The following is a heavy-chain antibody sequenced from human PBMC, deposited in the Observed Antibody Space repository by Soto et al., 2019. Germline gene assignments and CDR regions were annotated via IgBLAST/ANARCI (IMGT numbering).Heavy chain of an antibody. CDR1: GFNFRGFA. D-gene: IGHD3-10*01. CDR2: ISGSGGST. CDR3: ARDSGYGSGASVNHYLDY. V-gene: IGHV3-23*01. J-gene: IGHJ4*01. Sequence: GASLRLSCAASGFNFRGFAMSWVRQAPGKGLDWVSAISGSGGSTYSADSVKGRFTISRDNAKNSLYLQMDSLRAEDTAVYYCARDSGYGSGASVNHYLDYWGHGTLVTVSS.